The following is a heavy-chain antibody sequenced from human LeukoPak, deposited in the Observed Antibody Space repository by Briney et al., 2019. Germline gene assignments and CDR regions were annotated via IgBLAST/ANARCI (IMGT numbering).Heavy chain of an antibody. CDR2: ISSSSYI. Sequence: GSLRLSCAASGFTFSSYSMNWVRQAPGKGLEWVSSISSSSYIHSADSVRGRFTISRDNAKNSLFLQMNSLRAEDTAVYYCARDEWGDAFDIWGQGTMVTVFS. D-gene: IGHD1-26*01. CDR3: ARDEWGDAFDI. V-gene: IGHV3-21*01. CDR1: GFTFSSYS. J-gene: IGHJ3*02.